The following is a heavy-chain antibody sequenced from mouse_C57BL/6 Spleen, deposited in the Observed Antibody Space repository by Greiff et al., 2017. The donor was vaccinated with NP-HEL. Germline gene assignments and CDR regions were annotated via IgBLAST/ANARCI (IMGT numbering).Heavy chain of an antibody. CDR3: ANPPFYYGSSYGGY. V-gene: IGHV1-19*01. Sequence: EVQLQQSGPVLVKPGASVKMSCKASGYTFTDYYLNWVKQSHGKSLEWIGVISPYSGGTSYNQKFKGKATLTVDKSSSTAYMELNSLTSEDSAVYYWANPPFYYGSSYGGYWGQGTTLTVSS. CDR1: GYTFTDYY. CDR2: ISPYSGGT. J-gene: IGHJ2*01. D-gene: IGHD1-1*01.